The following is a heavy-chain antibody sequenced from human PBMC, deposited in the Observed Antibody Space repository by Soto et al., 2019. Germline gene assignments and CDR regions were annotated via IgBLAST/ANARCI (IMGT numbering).Heavy chain of an antibody. V-gene: IGHV1-69*13. CDR3: ARAGTYYDILTGYGPLSDPHKPYNWFDP. J-gene: IGHJ5*02. D-gene: IGHD3-9*01. CDR1: GGTFSSYA. Sequence: EASVKVSCKASGGTFSSYAISWVRQAPGQGLEWMGGIIPIFGTANYAQKFQGRVTITADESTSTAYMELSSLRSEDTAVYYCARAGTYYDILTGYGPLSDPHKPYNWFDPWGQGTLVTVS. CDR2: IIPIFGTA.